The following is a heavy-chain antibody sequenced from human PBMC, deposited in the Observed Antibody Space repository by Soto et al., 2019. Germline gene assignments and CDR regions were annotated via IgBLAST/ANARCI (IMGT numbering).Heavy chain of an antibody. Sequence: APVEASSKASGYTFTSYAMHWVRQAPGQRLEWMGWINAGNGNTKYSQKFQGRVTITRDTSASTAYMELSSLRSEDTAVYYCAAGIGYCSSTSCYIFDYWGQGTLVTVSS. V-gene: IGHV1-3*01. CDR3: AAGIGYCSSTSCYIFDY. D-gene: IGHD2-2*02. CDR1: GYTFTSYA. CDR2: INAGNGNT. J-gene: IGHJ4*02.